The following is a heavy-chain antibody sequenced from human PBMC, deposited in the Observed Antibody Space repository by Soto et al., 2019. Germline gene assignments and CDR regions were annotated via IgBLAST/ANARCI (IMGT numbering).Heavy chain of an antibody. CDR3: ARGIAVAGTPYYFDY. D-gene: IGHD6-19*01. CDR2: SSEYNGNK. CDR1: GYTFTRYG. J-gene: IGHJ4*02. V-gene: IGHV1-18*01. Sequence: GSVEVSCKASGYTFTRYGISWVRQAPGQGLGGMGWSSEYNGNKNYAQTLQGRVDMTAETSTSTAYMELRSLRSDDTAVYYCARGIAVAGTPYYFDYWGQGTLVTVSS.